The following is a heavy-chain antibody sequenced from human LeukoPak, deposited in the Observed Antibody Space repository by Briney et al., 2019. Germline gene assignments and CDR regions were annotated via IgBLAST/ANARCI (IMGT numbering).Heavy chain of an antibody. CDR2: VSGDGSST. CDR3: ARDSRYDILTGYPYYYYYMDV. J-gene: IGHJ6*03. CDR1: GFTFSTYW. V-gene: IGHV3-74*01. D-gene: IGHD3-9*01. Sequence: GGSLRLSCTTSGFTFSTYWMHWVRQAPGKGLVWVSRVSGDGSSTVYADSVKGRFTISRDNAKNTLYLQMNSLRAEDTAVYYCARDSRYDILTGYPYYYYYMDVWGKGTTVTVSS.